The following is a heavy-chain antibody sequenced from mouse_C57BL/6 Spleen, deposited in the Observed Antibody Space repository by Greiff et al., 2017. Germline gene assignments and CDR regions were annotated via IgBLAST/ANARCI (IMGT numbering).Heavy chain of an antibody. CDR1: GYTFTDYY. Sequence: VQLQQSGPELVKPGASVKISCKASGYTFTDYYMNWVKQSHGKSLEWIGDINPNNGGTSYNQKFKGKATLTVDKSSSTAYMELRILTSEDSAVYYCARGVAYDYDAYFDVWGTGTTVTVSS. CDR3: ARGVAYDYDAYFDV. CDR2: INPNNGGT. V-gene: IGHV1-26*01. D-gene: IGHD2-4*01. J-gene: IGHJ1*03.